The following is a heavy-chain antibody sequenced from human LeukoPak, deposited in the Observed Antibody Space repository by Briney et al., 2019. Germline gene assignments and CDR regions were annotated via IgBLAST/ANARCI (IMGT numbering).Heavy chain of an antibody. D-gene: IGHD3-22*01. CDR3: ARSPHYYDSNGYFLDI. J-gene: IGHJ3*02. V-gene: IGHV4-4*07. Sequence: SETLSLTCTVSGGSISSYYWSWIRQPAGKGLEWIGRIYTSGCTNYNPSLKRRVTMSVDTSKNQFSLKLSSVTAADTAVYYCARSPHYYDSNGYFLDIWGQGTMVTVSS. CDR2: IYTSGCT. CDR1: GGSISSYY.